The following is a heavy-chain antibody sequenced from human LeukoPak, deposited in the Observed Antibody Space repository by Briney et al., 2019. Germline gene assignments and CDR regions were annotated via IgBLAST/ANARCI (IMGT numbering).Heavy chain of an antibody. Sequence: ASETLSLTCTVSGGSIIGYYWTWIRQPAGKGLEWIGRVSDTGRAYYNPSLESRVTISLDTSNNRSSLNVSSLTAADTAVYYCARGRYRAASSGYSSFVYWGQGTLVTVSS. J-gene: IGHJ4*02. CDR2: VSDTGRA. CDR3: ARGRYRAASSGYSSFVY. D-gene: IGHD3-22*01. V-gene: IGHV4-4*07. CDR1: GGSIIGYY.